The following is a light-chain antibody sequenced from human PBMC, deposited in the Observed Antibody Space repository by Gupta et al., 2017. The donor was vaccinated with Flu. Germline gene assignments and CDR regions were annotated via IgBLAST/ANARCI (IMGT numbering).Light chain of an antibody. CDR2: EGT. CDR1: SSDVGTYNL. V-gene: IGLV2-23*01. J-gene: IGLJ3*02. Sequence: QSALTQPASVSGSPGQSITISCPGTSSDVGTYNLVSWYQHHAGKTPKILIYEGTKRPSGVSNRFSAPKSGNTASLTISGLQAEDEADYFCCSYAGSSTLVFGGGTKVTVL. CDR3: CSYAGSSTLV.